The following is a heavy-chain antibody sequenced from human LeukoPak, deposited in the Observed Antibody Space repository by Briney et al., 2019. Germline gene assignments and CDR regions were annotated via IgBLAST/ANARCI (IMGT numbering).Heavy chain of an antibody. CDR1: GYIFTGHY. Sequence: ASVKVSCKASGYIFTGHYMNWVRQVPGQGLEWMGRINPKTGGTDYAQNFQGRVTMTRDTSISTTYMELSRLRPDDTAVYYCARVGDGLNDAFDIWGQGTMVTVSS. V-gene: IGHV1-2*06. CDR3: ARVGDGLNDAFDI. J-gene: IGHJ3*02. D-gene: IGHD5-24*01. CDR2: INPKTGGT.